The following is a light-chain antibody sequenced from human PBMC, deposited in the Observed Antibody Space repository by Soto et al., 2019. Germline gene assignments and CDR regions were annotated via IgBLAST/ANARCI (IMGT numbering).Light chain of an antibody. J-gene: IGKJ1*01. CDR3: PQYGSSLKWT. V-gene: IGKV3-20*01. CDR1: QSVSSSY. Sequence: EIVLTQSPGTLSLSPGERATLSCRASQSVSSSYLAWYQQKPGQAPRLLIYGASSRATGIPDRFSGSGSGKDFTLTISRLEPEDFAVYYCPQYGSSLKWTFGQGTKVEIK. CDR2: GAS.